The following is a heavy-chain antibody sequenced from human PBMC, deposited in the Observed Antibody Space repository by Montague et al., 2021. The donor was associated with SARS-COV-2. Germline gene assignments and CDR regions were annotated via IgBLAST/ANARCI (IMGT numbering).Heavy chain of an antibody. CDR1: GFSLSTSGMC. V-gene: IGHV2-70*11. CDR3: ARTSIAAAGTAIDY. J-gene: IGHJ4*02. D-gene: IGHD6-13*01. Sequence: PALVTPTQTLTLTCTFSGFSLSTSGMCVSWIRRPPGKALEWLARXXWDDDKYYSTSLKTRLTISKDTSKNQVVLTMTNMDPVDTATYYCARTSIAAAGTAIDYWGQGTLVTVSS. CDR2: XXWDDDK.